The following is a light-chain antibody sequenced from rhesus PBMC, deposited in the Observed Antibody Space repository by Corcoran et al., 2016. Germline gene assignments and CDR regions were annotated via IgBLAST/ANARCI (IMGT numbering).Light chain of an antibody. Sequence: DIQMTQSPSSLSASVGDRVTITCQASQNVNNWLAWYQQKPGKAPKLLIYAASSLPGGVPSRFSGSGSGTDFTLTISSLQPEDVATYYCLQDYTTPYSFGQGTKVEIK. J-gene: IGKJ2*01. CDR3: LQDYTTPYS. V-gene: IGKV1-18*01. CDR2: AAS. CDR1: QNVNNW.